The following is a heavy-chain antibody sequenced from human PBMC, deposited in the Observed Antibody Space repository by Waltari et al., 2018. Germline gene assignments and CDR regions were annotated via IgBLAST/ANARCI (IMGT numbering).Heavy chain of an antibody. CDR1: GGSFSGYY. J-gene: IGHJ4*02. D-gene: IGHD2-8*01. CDR3: ARGLIYDYFDY. CDR2: INHSGST. V-gene: IGHV4-34*01. Sequence: QVQLQQCGAGLLKPSETLSLTCAVYGGSFSGYYWSWIRQPPGKGLEWIGEINHSGSTNYNPSLKSRVTISVDTSKNQFSLRLSSVTAADTAVYYCARGLIYDYFDYWGQGTLVTVSS.